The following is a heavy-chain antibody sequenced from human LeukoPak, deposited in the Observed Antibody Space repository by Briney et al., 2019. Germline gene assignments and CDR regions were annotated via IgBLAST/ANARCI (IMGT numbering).Heavy chain of an antibody. J-gene: IGHJ4*02. CDR2: IYHSGNT. CDR3: ASTRRAAVAGRFDS. V-gene: IGHV4-4*09. CDR1: GASMSSNY. Sequence: PSETLSLTCNVSGASMSSNYWSWIRQPPGKGLEWIGYIYHSGNTNYSPSLESRVTMSVDESKNQFSLRVHFVSAADAAVYYCASTRRAAVAGRFDSWGQGTLVTVSS. D-gene: IGHD6-19*01.